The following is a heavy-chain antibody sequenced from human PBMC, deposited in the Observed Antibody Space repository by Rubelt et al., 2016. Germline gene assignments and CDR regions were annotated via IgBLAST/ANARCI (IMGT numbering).Heavy chain of an antibody. D-gene: IGHD5-18*01. CDR2: IKSKPDGGAT. J-gene: IGHJ4*02. CDR3: TTDTAMDNDFDY. CDR1: GFTFSNAW. Sequence: EVQLVESGGGLVKPGGSLRLSCAASGFTFSNAWMNWVRPAPGQGLEWDGRIKSKPDGGATDYAAPVKGRFTISRDDSKNTLYLQMNSLKTEDTAVYYCTTDTAMDNDFDYWGQGTLVTVSS. V-gene: IGHV3-15*07.